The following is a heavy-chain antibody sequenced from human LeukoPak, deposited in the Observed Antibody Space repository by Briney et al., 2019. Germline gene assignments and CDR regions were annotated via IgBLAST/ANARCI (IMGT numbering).Heavy chain of an antibody. CDR3: ARERDGYNHMMDAFDI. V-gene: IGHV4-59*01. CDR2: IYYSGST. J-gene: IGHJ3*02. Sequence: SETLSLTCTVSGGSISSYYWSWIRQPPGKGLEWIGYIYYSGSTNYNPSLKSRVTISVDTSKNRFSLKLSSVTAADTAVYYCARERDGYNHMMDAFDIWGQGTMVTVSS. D-gene: IGHD5-24*01. CDR1: GGSISSYY.